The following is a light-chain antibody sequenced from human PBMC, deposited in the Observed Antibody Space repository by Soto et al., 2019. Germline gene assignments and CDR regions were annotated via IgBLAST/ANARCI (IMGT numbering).Light chain of an antibody. CDR2: KAS. CDR1: QSISSW. Sequence: DIPMTQSPSTLSASVGDRVTITCRASQSISSWLAWYQQKPGKAPKLLIYKASTLESGVPARFSGSGSGTEFTLTISSLQPDDFATDYCQQSFTFGPGTKVDIK. CDR3: QQSFT. V-gene: IGKV1-5*03. J-gene: IGKJ3*01.